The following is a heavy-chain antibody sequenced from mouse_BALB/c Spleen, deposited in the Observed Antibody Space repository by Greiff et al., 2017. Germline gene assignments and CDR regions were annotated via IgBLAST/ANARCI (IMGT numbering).Heavy chain of an antibody. J-gene: IGHJ3*01. CDR2: IWAGGST. CDR3: ARDQDSLLRLPFAD. D-gene: IGHD1-2*01. Sequence: QVQLQQSGPGLVAPSQSLSIPCTVSGFSLTSYGVHWVRQPPGKGLEWLGVIWAGGSTNYNSALMSRLSISKDNSKSQVFLKMNSLQTDDTAMYYCARDQDSLLRLPFADWGQGTLVTVSA. CDR1: GFSLTSYG. V-gene: IGHV2-9*02.